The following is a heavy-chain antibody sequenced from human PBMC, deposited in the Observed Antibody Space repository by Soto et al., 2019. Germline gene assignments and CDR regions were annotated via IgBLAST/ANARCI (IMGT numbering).Heavy chain of an antibody. CDR1: GYSFTTYA. V-gene: IGHV1-3*01. J-gene: IGHJ6*02. CDR3: ARGKGMEENYCYHGMDV. Sequence: GASVKVSCKASGYSFTTYAMHWVRQAPGQRLEWMAWINGGNGNTKYSQKFQDRVTITRDTSANIAYMELSSLRSEDSAVYYCARGKGMEENYCYHGMDVWGQGTTVTVSS. CDR2: INGGNGNT. D-gene: IGHD1-1*01.